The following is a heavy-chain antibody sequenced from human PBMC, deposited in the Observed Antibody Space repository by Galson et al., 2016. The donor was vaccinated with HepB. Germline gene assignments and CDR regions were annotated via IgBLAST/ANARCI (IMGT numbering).Heavy chain of an antibody. J-gene: IGHJ4*02. V-gene: IGHV5-51*01. CDR3: ARHGRRGGYEWLADQ. Sequence: QSGAEVKKPGESLKISCKGSGYSFGSYWIGWVRQMPGRGLEWMGIIYPPDSDTRYSPSFQGQVTISVDTSADTAYLQWNSLKASDTAMYYCARHGRRGGYEWLADQWGQGTLVTVS. CDR1: GYSFGSYW. CDR2: IYPPDSDT. D-gene: IGHD5-12*01.